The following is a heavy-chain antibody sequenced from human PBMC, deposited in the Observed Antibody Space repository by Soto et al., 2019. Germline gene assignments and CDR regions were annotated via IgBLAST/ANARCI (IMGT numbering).Heavy chain of an antibody. J-gene: IGHJ6*02. CDR1: GFTFSFYA. CDR3: SRADRRGSGSPASYYYSGLEA. CDR2: VSAGGDMT. V-gene: IGHV3-23*01. D-gene: IGHD3-10*01. Sequence: DVQLLESGGHLVQPGGSLRLSCAASGFTFSFYAMSWVRQAPGKGLEWVSSVSAGGDMTYYSDSVKGRFTISRDNSNNAMFLQMNSLRIDDTALYYCSRADRRGSGSPASYYYSGLEAWGQGTTVTDS.